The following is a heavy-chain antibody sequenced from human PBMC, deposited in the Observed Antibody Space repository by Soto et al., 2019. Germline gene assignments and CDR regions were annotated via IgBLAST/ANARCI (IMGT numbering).Heavy chain of an antibody. J-gene: IGHJ4*02. CDR1: GFSFDDYG. CDR2: ISWNSRSI. Sequence: EVQLVESGGGLVQPGRSLRLSCAASGFSFDDYGMHWVRQAPGKGLEWVSGISWNSRSIGYADSVKGRFTISRDSAKNSLYLQMNSLRAEDTAFYYCAKPGGRGSGHYFDYWGQGTLVTVSS. D-gene: IGHD3-16*01. V-gene: IGHV3-9*01. CDR3: AKPGGRGSGHYFDY.